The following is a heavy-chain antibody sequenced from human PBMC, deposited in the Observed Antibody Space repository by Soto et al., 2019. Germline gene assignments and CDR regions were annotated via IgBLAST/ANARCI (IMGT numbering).Heavy chain of an antibody. D-gene: IGHD4-17*01. J-gene: IGHJ4*02. V-gene: IGHV4-61*01. CDR2: VYFSGST. Sequence: PSETLSLTCTVSGGSVSSRSYYWSWVRQPPGKGLEWIGSVYFSGSTNYNPSLRGRLTISLDTSKNQFSLRLSSVTAADTAVYYCARASPYGDYALDYWGQGTLVTVSS. CDR1: GGSVSSRSYY. CDR3: ARASPYGDYALDY.